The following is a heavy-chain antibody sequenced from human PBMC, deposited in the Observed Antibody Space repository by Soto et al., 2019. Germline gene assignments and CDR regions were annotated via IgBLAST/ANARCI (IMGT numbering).Heavy chain of an antibody. CDR3: AKDRGGFAGGWEYFDY. CDR2: VSPSGDTT. V-gene: IGHV3-23*01. CDR1: GFIFSTYS. Sequence: PGGSLRLSCEASGFIFSTYSMTWVRQGPGKGLEWVAAVSPSGDTTHYADSLKGRFTISRDNSKNTLYLQMNALSAEDTAFYYCAKDRGGFAGGWEYFDYWGQGALVTVSS. D-gene: IGHD6-19*01. J-gene: IGHJ4*02.